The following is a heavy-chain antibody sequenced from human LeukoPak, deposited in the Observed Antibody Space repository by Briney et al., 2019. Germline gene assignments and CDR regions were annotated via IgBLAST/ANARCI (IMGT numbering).Heavy chain of an antibody. CDR1: GFTFGNFW. V-gene: IGHV3-7*01. Sequence: PGGSLRLSCAASGFTFGNFWMTRVRQAPGKGLEWVANIKHDGSEKYYVDSVKGRFTISRDNAKNSLYLQMNSLRAEDTAVYYCARDAGRKDDYWGQGTLVTVSS. CDR3: ARDAGRKDDY. CDR2: IKHDGSEK. J-gene: IGHJ4*02.